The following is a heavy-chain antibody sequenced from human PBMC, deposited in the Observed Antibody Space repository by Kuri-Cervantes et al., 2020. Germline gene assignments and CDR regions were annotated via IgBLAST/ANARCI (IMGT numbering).Heavy chain of an antibody. D-gene: IGHD4-23*01. Sequence: GGSLRLSCAASGFTFSSYGMHWVRQAPGKGLEWVAVISYDGSNKYYADSVKGRFTISRDNSKNTLYLQMNSLRAEDTAVYYCARELRGWQRDYGMDVWGQGTTVTVSS. J-gene: IGHJ6*02. V-gene: IGHV3-30*03. CDR1: GFTFSSYG. CDR3: ARELRGWQRDYGMDV. CDR2: ISYDGSNK.